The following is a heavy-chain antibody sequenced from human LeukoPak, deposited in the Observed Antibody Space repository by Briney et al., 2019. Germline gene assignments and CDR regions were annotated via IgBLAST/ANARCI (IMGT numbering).Heavy chain of an antibody. CDR2: IYYSGST. CDR3: ARANYYGSGSYFRIWFDP. J-gene: IGHJ5*02. CDR1: GGSISSYY. V-gene: IGHV4-59*01. Sequence: SETLSLTCTVSGGSISSYYWSWIRKPPGKGLEWIGYIYYSGSTNYNPSLKSRVTISVDTSKNQFSLKLSSVTAADTAVYYCARANYYGSGSYFRIWFDPWGQGTLVTVSS. D-gene: IGHD3-10*01.